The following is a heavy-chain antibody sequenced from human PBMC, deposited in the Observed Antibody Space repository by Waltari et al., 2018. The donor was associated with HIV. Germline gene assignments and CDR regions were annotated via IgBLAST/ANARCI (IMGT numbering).Heavy chain of an antibody. V-gene: IGHV3-23*01. CDR3: TKDPVTAVGNINWFDP. D-gene: IGHD6-13*01. J-gene: IGHJ5*02. CDR1: GFSFSIYA. CDR2: ISGSGDNR. Sequence: EVQLLESGGGLVQPGGSLSRSCRASGFSFSIYAMNWVRQAPGKGLEWVSGISGSGDNRYYADSVKGWFTISRDNSKNKVFLQMKSLRPEDTAFYYCTKDPVTAVGNINWFDPWGQGTLVTVSS.